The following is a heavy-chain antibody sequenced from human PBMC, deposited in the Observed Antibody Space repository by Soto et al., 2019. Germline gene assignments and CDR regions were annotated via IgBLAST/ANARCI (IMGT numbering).Heavy chain of an antibody. Sequence: PSETLSLTCAVSGGSISSSNWWSWVRQPPGKGLEWIGEIYHSGSTNYNPSLKSRVTISVDKSKNQFSLKLSSVTAADTAVYYCARDRVRRTTIFGVVIIRAFDIWGQGTMVTVSS. CDR3: ARDRVRRTTIFGVVIIRAFDI. CDR2: IYHSGST. D-gene: IGHD3-3*01. CDR1: GGSISSSNW. V-gene: IGHV4-4*02. J-gene: IGHJ3*02.